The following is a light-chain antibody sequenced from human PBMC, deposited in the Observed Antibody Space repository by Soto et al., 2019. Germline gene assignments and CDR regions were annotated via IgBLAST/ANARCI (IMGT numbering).Light chain of an antibody. CDR1: SASVLTSYY. J-gene: IGLJ2*01. CDR3: AAWDDRLNAVV. V-gene: IGLV8-61*01. Sequence: QAVVSQEPSFSVSPGETVTLTCGLTSASVLTSYYPSWYQQTPGQAPRTLIYSTNIRSSGVPDRFSGSILGNKAALTITGAQADDESDYYCAAWDDRLNAVVFGGGTKLTVL. CDR2: STN.